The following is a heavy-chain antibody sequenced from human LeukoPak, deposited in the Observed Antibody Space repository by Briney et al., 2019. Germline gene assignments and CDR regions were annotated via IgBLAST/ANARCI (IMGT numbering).Heavy chain of an antibody. CDR2: INPNSGGT. Sequence: GASVKVSCKASGYTFTGYYMHWVRQAPGQGLEWMGWINPNSGGTNYAQKFQGRVTMTRDTSISTAYMELSSLRSEDTAVYYCARELVPAAVRWFDPWGQGTLVTVSS. J-gene: IGHJ5*02. CDR3: ARELVPAAVRWFDP. CDR1: GYTFTGYY. V-gene: IGHV1-2*02. D-gene: IGHD2-2*01.